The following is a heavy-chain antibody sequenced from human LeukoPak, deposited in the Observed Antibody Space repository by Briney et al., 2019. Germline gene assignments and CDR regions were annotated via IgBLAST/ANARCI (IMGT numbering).Heavy chain of an antibody. Sequence: PSETLSLTCAVYGGSFSGYYWSWIRQPPGKGLEWIGEINHSGSTNYNPSLKSRVTISVDTSKNQFSLKLSSVTAADTAVYYCARGLGEVATNYRLYYFDYWGQGTLVTVSS. V-gene: IGHV4-34*01. CDR1: GGSFSGYY. CDR2: INHSGST. CDR3: ARGLGEVATNYRLYYFDY. D-gene: IGHD5-24*01. J-gene: IGHJ4*02.